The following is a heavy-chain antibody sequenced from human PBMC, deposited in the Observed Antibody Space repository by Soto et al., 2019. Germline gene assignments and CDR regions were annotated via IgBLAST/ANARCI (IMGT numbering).Heavy chain of an antibody. CDR3: ARWNPRIVGATDFDY. CDR2: ISAYNGNT. J-gene: IGHJ4*02. CDR1: GYTFTNYG. Sequence: GASVKVSCKASGYTFTNYGISWVRQAPGQGLEWMGWISAYNGNTNYAQTLQGRVTMTTDTSTSTAYMQLRSLRSDDTAVYYCARWNPRIVGATDFDYWGQGTLVTVSS. V-gene: IGHV1-18*01. D-gene: IGHD1-26*01.